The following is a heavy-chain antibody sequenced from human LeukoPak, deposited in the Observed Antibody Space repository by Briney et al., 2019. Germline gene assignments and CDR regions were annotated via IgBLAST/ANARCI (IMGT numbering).Heavy chain of an antibody. CDR3: ARANFLYCSSTTCLFDY. V-gene: IGHV1-2*02. J-gene: IGHJ4*02. CDR1: GYTFTDYY. CDR2: INLNDGDT. Sequence: ASVKVSCKASGYTFTDYYMHWVRQAPGQGFEWMGWINLNDGDTNYAQKFQGRVTMTRDTPISTAHMEVSRLRSDDTAVYYCARANFLYCSSTTCLFDYWGQGTPVTVSS. D-gene: IGHD2-2*01.